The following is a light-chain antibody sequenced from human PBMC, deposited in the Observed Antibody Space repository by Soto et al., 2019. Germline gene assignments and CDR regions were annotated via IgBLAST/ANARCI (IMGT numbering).Light chain of an antibody. J-gene: IGKJ1*01. CDR2: DAS. CDR1: QSVSSSY. CDR3: QQYKNWRT. Sequence: EIVLTQSPGTLSLSPGERATLSCRASQSVSSSYLAWYHQKPGQAPRLLIYDASSRATGIPDRFSGSGSGTEFTLTIRSLQSEDFAVYYCQQYKNWRTFGQGTKVDIK. V-gene: IGKV3D-20*02.